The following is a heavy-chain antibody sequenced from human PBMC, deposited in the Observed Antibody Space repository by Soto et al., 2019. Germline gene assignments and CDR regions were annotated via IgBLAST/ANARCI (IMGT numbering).Heavy chain of an antibody. J-gene: IGHJ3*02. CDR3: ARDIFCGRDSCSSFTFDI. CDR2: IKQDGSEK. CDR1: GFTFSSYW. D-gene: IGHD2-15*01. Sequence: LRLSCAASGFTFSSYWMSWVRQAPGKGLEWVANIKQDGSEKYYVDSVKGRFTISRDNAKNSLYLQMNSLRAEDTAVNYCARDIFCGRDSCSSFTFDIRGQGKMVTVSS. V-gene: IGHV3-7*01.